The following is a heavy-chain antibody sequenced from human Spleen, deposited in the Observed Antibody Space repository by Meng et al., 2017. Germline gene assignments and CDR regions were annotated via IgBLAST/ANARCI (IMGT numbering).Heavy chain of an antibody. J-gene: IGHJ4*02. CDR2: FYYSGTT. CDR3: ARTSYDETGFYSPSVDF. V-gene: IGHV4-61*01. CDR1: GASVSSGPSY. D-gene: IGHD3-22*01. Sequence: GQLQAAGPGLVRSSETLSLPCPVSGASVSSGPSYWSWIRQPPGKGLEWIAYFYYSGTTNYNPSLRSRVTVSVDTSKNQFYLKLTSVTAADTAVYYCARTSYDETGFYSPSVDFWGQGALVTVSS.